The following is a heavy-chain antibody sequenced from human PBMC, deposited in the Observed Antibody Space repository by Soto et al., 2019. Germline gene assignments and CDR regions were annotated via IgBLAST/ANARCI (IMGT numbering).Heavy chain of an antibody. J-gene: IGHJ6*02. V-gene: IGHV3-30-3*01. D-gene: IGHD1-26*01. CDR3: ARDPQDSGSYYDYYYYGMDV. CDR1: GFTFSSYA. CDR2: ISYDGSNK. Sequence: GGSLRLSCAASGFTFSSYAMHWVRQAPGKGLEWVAVISYDGSNKYYADSVKGRFTISRDNSKNTLYLQMNSLRAEDTAVYYCARDPQDSGSYYDYYYYGMDVWGQGTTVTVSS.